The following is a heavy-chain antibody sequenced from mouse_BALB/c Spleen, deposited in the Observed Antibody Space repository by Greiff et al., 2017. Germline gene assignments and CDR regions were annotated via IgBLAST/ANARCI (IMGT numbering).Heavy chain of an antibody. CDR3: ARTGNYVFAY. V-gene: IGHV1-80*01. J-gene: IGHJ3*01. Sequence: QVQLQQSGAELVRPGSSVKISCKASGYAFSSYWMNWVKQRPGQGLEWIGQMYPGDGDTNYNGKFKGKATLTADKSSSTAYMQLSSLTSEDSAVYFCARTGNYVFAYLVQRTLVTVSA. D-gene: IGHD2-1*01. CDR1: GYAFSSYW. CDR2: MYPGDGDT.